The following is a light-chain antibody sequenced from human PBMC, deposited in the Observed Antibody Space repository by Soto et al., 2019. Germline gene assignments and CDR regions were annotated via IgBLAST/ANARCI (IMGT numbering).Light chain of an antibody. Sequence: RMIPRPFALSASVGDRVTITCRASQSIRRYLNWYKQKPGKXPXXXIYDAYSLQSGVPSRFSGSGYATDLTLKSSRLQNEDCATYYCEPSDTSRTFGEGTKV. CDR3: EPSDTSRT. J-gene: IGKJ1*01. CDR1: QSIRRY. V-gene: IGKV1-39*01. CDR2: DAY.